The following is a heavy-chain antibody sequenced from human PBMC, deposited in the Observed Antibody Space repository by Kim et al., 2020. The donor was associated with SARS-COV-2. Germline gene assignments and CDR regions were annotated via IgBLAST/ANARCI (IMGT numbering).Heavy chain of an antibody. CDR2: VSWNSGSF. CDR1: GFNFNDYA. V-gene: IGHV3-9*01. CDR3: VKGDHYNHESGTYYNWFDS. Sequence: GGSLRLSCAASGFNFNDYAMHWVRQGPGKGLEWVSVVSWNSGSFGFADSVKGRFTISRDNAKNSLYLQMNSLRVEDTAFYYCVKGDHYNHESGTYYNWFDSWGQGILVTVSS. D-gene: IGHD3-10*01. J-gene: IGHJ5*01.